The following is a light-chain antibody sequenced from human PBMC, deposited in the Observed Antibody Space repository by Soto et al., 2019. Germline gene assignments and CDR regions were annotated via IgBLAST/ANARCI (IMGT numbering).Light chain of an antibody. CDR1: SSDVGGYHY. CDR2: EVS. Sequence: QSALTQPASVSGSPGQSITISCTGTSSDVGGYHYVSWYQQHPGKAPKLMIYEVSNRPSGVSNRFSGSKSGNTASLTISGLQAEYEADYYCSSYTSSSTLVFGTGTKLTVL. CDR3: SSYTSSSTLV. V-gene: IGLV2-14*01. J-gene: IGLJ1*01.